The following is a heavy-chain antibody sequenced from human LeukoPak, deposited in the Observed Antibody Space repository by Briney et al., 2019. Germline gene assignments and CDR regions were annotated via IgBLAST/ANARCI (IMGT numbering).Heavy chain of an antibody. CDR1: GFSFSASW. D-gene: IGHD7-27*01. Sequence: GGSLRLSCAASGFSFSASWMSWVRQAQGKVPEWVAKIKKVVSQNHYGDSVKGRFTVSRDNAKNSLFLQMNSLRVEDTAGYYCATYKNWVAGDVWGQGTTVSVSS. J-gene: IGHJ6*02. CDR2: IKKVVSQN. V-gene: IGHV3-7*01. CDR3: ATYKNWVAGDV.